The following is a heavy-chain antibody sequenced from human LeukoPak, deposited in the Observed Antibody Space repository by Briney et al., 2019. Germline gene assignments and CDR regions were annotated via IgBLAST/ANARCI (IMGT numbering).Heavy chain of an antibody. V-gene: IGHV5-51*01. CDR3: ARLFATASKNGMDV. J-gene: IGHJ6*02. CDR1: GYSFADFW. Sequence: HGESLKISCRGSGYSFADFWIGWVRQMPGKGLEWMGIIYPGDSDTRYSPTLQGQVTISADKSINTAYLQWSSLKASDTAMYYCARLFATASKNGMDVWGQGTTVTVSS. D-gene: IGHD2-2*01. CDR2: IYPGDSDT.